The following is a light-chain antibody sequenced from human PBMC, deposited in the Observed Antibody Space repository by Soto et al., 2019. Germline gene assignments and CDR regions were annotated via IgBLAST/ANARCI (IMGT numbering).Light chain of an antibody. V-gene: IGKV3-20*01. CDR1: QSVGSTY. J-gene: IGKJ4*01. Sequence: EIVLTQSPCTLSLSPGERATLSCRASQSVGSTYLAWYQQKAGQAPRLLIYGASSRVTGIPDRFSGSGSGTDFTLTISRLEPEDSAVYYCQQYGASVITFGGGTKV. CDR2: GAS. CDR3: QQYGASVIT.